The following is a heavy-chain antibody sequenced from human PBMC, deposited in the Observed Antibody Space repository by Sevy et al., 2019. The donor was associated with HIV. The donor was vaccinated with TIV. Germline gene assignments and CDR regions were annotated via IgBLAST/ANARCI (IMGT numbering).Heavy chain of an antibody. CDR3: AREGGHVNIFGVVPRDAMDV. CDR2: ISSSSSYI. Sequence: GGSLILSCAASGFTFSPYSMNWVRQAPGKGLEWVSSISSSSSYIYYADSVKDRFIISRDNAKNSLYLQMNSLRAEDTAVYYCAREGGHVNIFGVVPRDAMDVWGQGTTVTVSS. V-gene: IGHV3-21*01. CDR1: GFTFSPYS. J-gene: IGHJ6*02. D-gene: IGHD3-3*02.